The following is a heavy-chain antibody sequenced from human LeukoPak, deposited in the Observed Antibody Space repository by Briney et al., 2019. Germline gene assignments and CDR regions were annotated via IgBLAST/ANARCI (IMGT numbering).Heavy chain of an antibody. CDR2: INPNSGST. V-gene: IGHV1-2*02. CDR3: ARSPREYSSSWYLPFDY. J-gene: IGHJ4*02. D-gene: IGHD6-13*01. CDR1: GYTFTGYY. Sequence: ASVKVSCKASGYTFTGYYMHWVRQAPGQGLEWMGWINPNSGSTNYAQKFQGRVTMTRDTSISTAYMELSRLRSDDTAVYYCARSPREYSSSWYLPFDYWGQGTLVTVSS.